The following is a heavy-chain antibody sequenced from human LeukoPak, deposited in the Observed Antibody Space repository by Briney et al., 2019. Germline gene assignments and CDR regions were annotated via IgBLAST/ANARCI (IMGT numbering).Heavy chain of an antibody. Sequence: AGGSLRLSCAVSGFTVSSNCMSWVRQAPGKGLEWVSVIYRGGSTYYADSVKGRFTISRDNSKNTAYLQLNTLRAEDTAVYHCARDLFRSERAGLNDYWGQGTLVTVSS. CDR2: IYRGGST. CDR3: ARDLFRSERAGLNDY. V-gene: IGHV3-53*01. J-gene: IGHJ4*02. CDR1: GFTVSSNC. D-gene: IGHD3-16*01.